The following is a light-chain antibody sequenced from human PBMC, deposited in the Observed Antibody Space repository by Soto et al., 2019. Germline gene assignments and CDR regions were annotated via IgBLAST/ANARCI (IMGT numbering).Light chain of an antibody. CDR2: WAS. J-gene: IGKJ5*01. V-gene: IGKV4-1*01. Sequence: DIVMTQSPYSLAVSLGERATINCKSSQSVLYSSNNKNYLAWYQQKPGQPPKLLIYWASTRKSGVPDRFSGSGSGTEFTLTISSLQAADVAVYYCQQYYSTLITFGQGTRLEIK. CDR3: QQYYSTLIT. CDR1: QSVLYSSNNKNY.